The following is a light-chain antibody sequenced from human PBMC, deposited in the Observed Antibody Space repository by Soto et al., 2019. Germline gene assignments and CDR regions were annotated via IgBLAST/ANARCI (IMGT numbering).Light chain of an antibody. V-gene: IGLV2-14*01. Sequence: QSALTQPASVSGSPGQSIAISCTGTSSDVGGYNYVSWYQQHPGKAPKLMIHEVSNRPSGISDRLSGSKSGNTASLTISGLQADDEADYYCSSHTSYSTRVFGTGTKLTVL. CDR3: SSHTSYSTRV. CDR2: EVS. CDR1: SSDVGGYNY. J-gene: IGLJ1*01.